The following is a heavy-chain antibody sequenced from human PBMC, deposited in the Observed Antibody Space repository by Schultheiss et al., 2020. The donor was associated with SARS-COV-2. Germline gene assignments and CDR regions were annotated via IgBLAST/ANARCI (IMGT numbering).Heavy chain of an antibody. Sequence: SETLSLTCAVYGGSFSGYYWSWIRQHPGKGLEWIGYIYSSGSTNYNPSLKSRVTMSVDTSKNQFSLKLSSVTAADTAVYYCARVGSDFWSGYSIDYWGQGTLVTVSS. V-gene: IGHV4-34*10. CDR1: GGSFSGYY. CDR2: IYSSGST. CDR3: ARVGSDFWSGYSIDY. J-gene: IGHJ4*02. D-gene: IGHD3-3*01.